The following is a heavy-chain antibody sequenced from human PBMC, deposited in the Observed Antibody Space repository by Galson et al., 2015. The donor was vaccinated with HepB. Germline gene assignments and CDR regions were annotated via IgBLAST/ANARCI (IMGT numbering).Heavy chain of an antibody. CDR1: GYTFNSYG. V-gene: IGHV1-18*01. J-gene: IGHJ6*04. CDR3: ARRQPGYREDV. D-gene: IGHD2-2*02. Sequence: SVKVSCKAYGYTFNSYGITWVRQAPGQGLEWMGWISAYNGNTNYAQKLQGRVTMTTDTSTSTAYMELRSLRSDDTAVYYCARRQPGYREDVWGKGTTVTVSS. CDR2: ISAYNGNT.